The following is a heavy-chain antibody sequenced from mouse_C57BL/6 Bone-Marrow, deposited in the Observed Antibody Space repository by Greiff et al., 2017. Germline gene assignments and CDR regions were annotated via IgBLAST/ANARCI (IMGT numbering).Heavy chain of an antibody. CDR3: ASGAMRLRLPTLYAMDY. J-gene: IGHJ4*01. CDR2: INPSSGYT. CDR1: GYTFTSYW. V-gene: IGHV1-7*01. D-gene: IGHD3-2*02. Sequence: VQLQQSGAELAKPGASVKLSCKASGYTFTSYWMHWVKQRPGQGLEWIGYINPSSGYTKSNQKFKDKATLTADKSSSTAYMQLSSLTYEDPAGXYCASGAMRLRLPTLYAMDYWGQGTSVTVSS.